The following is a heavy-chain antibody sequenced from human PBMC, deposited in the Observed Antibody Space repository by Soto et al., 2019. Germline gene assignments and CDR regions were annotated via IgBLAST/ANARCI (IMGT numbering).Heavy chain of an antibody. CDR1: GGSFSGYY. V-gene: IGHV4-34*01. Sequence: QVQLQQWGAGLLKPSETLSLTCAVYGGSFSGYYWSWIRQPPGKGLEWIGEINHSGSTNYNPSLKSRVTISVDTSNNQFSLKLSSVTAADTAVYYCAARRGSSGPFDYWGQGTLVTVSS. J-gene: IGHJ4*02. D-gene: IGHD6-19*01. CDR3: AARRGSSGPFDY. CDR2: INHSGST.